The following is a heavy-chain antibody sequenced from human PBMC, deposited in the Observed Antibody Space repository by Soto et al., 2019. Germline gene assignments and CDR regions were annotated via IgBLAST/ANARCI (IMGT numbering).Heavy chain of an antibody. CDR1: GFTFNIYW. D-gene: IGHD6-13*01. CDR3: TRGPRATSAGTSAH. V-gene: IGHV3-74*01. J-gene: IGHJ4*02. CDR2: IYNDGTYA. Sequence: PGGSLRLSCAGSGFTFNIYWMHWVRQVPGKGPVWVARIYNDGTYADYADSVKGRFTISRDNAKDTLHLQMNDLRAEDSALYHCTRGPRATSAGTSAHWGQGTLVTVSS.